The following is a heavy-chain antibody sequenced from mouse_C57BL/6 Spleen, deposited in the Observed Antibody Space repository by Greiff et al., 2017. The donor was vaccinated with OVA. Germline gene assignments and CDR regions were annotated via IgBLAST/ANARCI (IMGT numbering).Heavy chain of an antibody. D-gene: IGHD2-3*01. V-gene: IGHV5-17*01. CDR3: ARDDERYFDV. CDR2: ISSGSSTI. CDR1: GFTFSDYG. J-gene: IGHJ1*03. Sequence: EVMLVESGGGLVKPGGSLKLSCAASGFTFSDYGMHWVRQAPEKGLEWVAYISSGSSTIYYADTVKGRFTISRDNAKNTLFMQMTSLRSEDTAMYYCARDDERYFDVWGTGTTVTVSS.